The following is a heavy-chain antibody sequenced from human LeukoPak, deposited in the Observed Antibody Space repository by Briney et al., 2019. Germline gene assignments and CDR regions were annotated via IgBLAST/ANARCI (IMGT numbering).Heavy chain of an antibody. D-gene: IGHD3-3*01. Sequence: GRSLRLSCAASGFTFDDYAMHWVRQAPGKGLEGVSGISWNSGSIGYAALVKGRFTISRDNAKNSLYRQMNSLRAEDTALYYCAKATPPLRFHYWYFDLWGRGTLVTVSS. V-gene: IGHV3-9*01. CDR3: AKATPPLRFHYWYFDL. J-gene: IGHJ2*01. CDR1: GFTFDDYA. CDR2: ISWNSGSI.